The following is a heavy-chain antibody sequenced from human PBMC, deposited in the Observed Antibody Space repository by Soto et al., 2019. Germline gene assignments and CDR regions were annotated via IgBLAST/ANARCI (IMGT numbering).Heavy chain of an antibody. Sequence: GGSLRLSCAASGFTFSSYAMHWVRQAPGKGLEYVSAISSNGGSTYYANSVKGRFTISRDNSKNTLYLQMGSLRAEDMAVYYCARCAYDFWSGYTDYWGQGTLVTVSS. V-gene: IGHV3-64*01. CDR2: ISSNGGST. J-gene: IGHJ4*02. CDR1: GFTFSSYA. D-gene: IGHD3-3*01. CDR3: ARCAYDFWSGYTDY.